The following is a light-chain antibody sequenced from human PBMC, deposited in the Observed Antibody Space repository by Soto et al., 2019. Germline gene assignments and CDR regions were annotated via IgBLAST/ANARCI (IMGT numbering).Light chain of an antibody. J-gene: IGKJ1*01. CDR1: QSVSNN. Sequence: ILMTQSPATLSVSPGERATLSCRASQSVSNNLAWYQQKPGQAPRLLIYDASTRPTGIPARFSGSGSGTEFTPTISGLQSEDFAVYYCQQYNNWPPWTFGQGTKVEIK. V-gene: IGKV3-15*01. CDR3: QQYNNWPPWT. CDR2: DAS.